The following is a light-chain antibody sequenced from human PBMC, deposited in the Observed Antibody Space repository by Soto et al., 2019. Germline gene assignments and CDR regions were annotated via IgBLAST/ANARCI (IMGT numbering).Light chain of an antibody. Sequence: QSALIQPRSVSGSPGQSVTISCTGTSSDVGGYNYVSWYQQHPGKAPKLMIYDVSKRPSGVPDRFSGSKSGNTASLTISGLQAEDEADYYCCSYAGSYPFVFGTGTKLTVL. CDR3: CSYAGSYPFV. J-gene: IGLJ1*01. CDR2: DVS. CDR1: SSDVGGYNY. V-gene: IGLV2-11*01.